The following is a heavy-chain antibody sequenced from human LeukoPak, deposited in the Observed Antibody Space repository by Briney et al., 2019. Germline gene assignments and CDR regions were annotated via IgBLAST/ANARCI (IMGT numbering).Heavy chain of an antibody. V-gene: IGHV4-59*12. CDR1: GGSISSYY. Sequence: SETLSLTCTVSGGSISSYYWSWIRQPPGKGLEWIGYIYYSGSTNYNPSLKSQVTISVDTSKNQFSLKLSSVTAADTAVYYCAAYYYGSGSSPNNWFDPWGQGTLVTVSS. CDR3: AAYYYGSGSSPNNWFDP. J-gene: IGHJ5*02. CDR2: IYYSGST. D-gene: IGHD3-10*01.